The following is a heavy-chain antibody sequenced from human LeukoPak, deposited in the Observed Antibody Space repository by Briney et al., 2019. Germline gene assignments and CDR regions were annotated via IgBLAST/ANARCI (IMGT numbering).Heavy chain of an antibody. V-gene: IGHV3-74*01. Sequence: PGGSLRLSCAASGFTFSTYGMHWVRQAPGKGLVWVSRINSDGSSTSYADSVKGRFTISRDNAKNTLYLQMNSLRAEDTAVYYCARDLSGVAGYTYGRGIDYWGQGTLVTVSS. CDR2: INSDGSST. CDR3: ARDLSGVAGYTYGRGIDY. J-gene: IGHJ4*02. CDR1: GFTFSTYG. D-gene: IGHD5-18*01.